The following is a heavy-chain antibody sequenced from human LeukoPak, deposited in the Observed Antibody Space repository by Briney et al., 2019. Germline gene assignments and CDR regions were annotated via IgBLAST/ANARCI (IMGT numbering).Heavy chain of an antibody. CDR2: ISAYNGNT. CDR3: ARDRAWYYGSGVDY. J-gene: IGHJ4*02. D-gene: IGHD3-10*01. V-gene: IGHV1-18*04. Sequence: ASVMVSCKASGYTFTSYGISWVRQAPGQGLEWMGWISAYNGNTNYAQKLQGRVTMTTDTSTSTAYMELRSLRSDDTAVYYCARDRAWYYGSGVDYWGQGTLVTVSS. CDR1: GYTFTSYG.